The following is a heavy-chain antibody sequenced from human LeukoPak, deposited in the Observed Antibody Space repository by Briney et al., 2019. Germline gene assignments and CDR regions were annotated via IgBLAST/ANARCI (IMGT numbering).Heavy chain of an antibody. CDR2: ISGSGGST. CDR3: AKDSSKLTVKHNWFDP. Sequence: PGGSLRLSCAASGFTFSSSAMSWVRQAPGKGLEWVSAISGSGGSTYYADSVKGRVTISRDNSKNTMYLQMNSLRAEDTAVYYCAKDSSKLTVKHNWFDPWGQGTLVTVSS. V-gene: IGHV3-23*01. CDR1: GFTFSSSA. J-gene: IGHJ5*02. D-gene: IGHD4-17*01.